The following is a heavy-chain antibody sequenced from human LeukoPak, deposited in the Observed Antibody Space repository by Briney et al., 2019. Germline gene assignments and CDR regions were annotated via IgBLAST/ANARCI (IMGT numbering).Heavy chain of an antibody. Sequence: PGGSLRLSCAASGFTFSSYEMNWVRQAPGKGLEWVSYISSSGSTIYYADSVKGRFTIARDNARNSLYLQMNSLRAEDTAVYYCARSQDYQYYFDYWGQGTLVTVSS. D-gene: IGHD4-11*01. CDR2: ISSSGSTI. CDR3: ARSQDYQYYFDY. V-gene: IGHV3-48*03. CDR1: GFTFSSYE. J-gene: IGHJ4*02.